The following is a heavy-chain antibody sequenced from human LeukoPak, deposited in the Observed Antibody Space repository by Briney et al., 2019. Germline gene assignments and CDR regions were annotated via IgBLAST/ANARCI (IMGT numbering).Heavy chain of an antibody. Sequence: PGGSLRLSCAASGFTFSSYGMHWVRQAPGKGLEWVAFIRYDGSNKYYADSVKGRFTISRDNSKNTLYLQMDSLRAEDTAVYYCAKDHRIVGASRQGTESDYWGQGTLVTVSS. CDR2: IRYDGSNK. D-gene: IGHD1-26*01. CDR1: GFTFSSYG. V-gene: IGHV3-30*02. J-gene: IGHJ4*02. CDR3: AKDHRIVGASRQGTESDY.